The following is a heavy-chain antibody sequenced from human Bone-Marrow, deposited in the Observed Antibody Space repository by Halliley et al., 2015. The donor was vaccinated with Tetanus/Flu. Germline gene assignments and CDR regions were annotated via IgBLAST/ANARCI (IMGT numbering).Heavy chain of an antibody. J-gene: IGHJ4*02. V-gene: IGHV4-34*01. D-gene: IGHD2-2*01. CDR3: ARRPDVVVVPSALDY. Sequence: GEINHSGSPNSTPPLKSRFPLSVDPSKNQFSLTLTSVTAADTAVYYCARRPDVVVVPSALDYWGQGILVTVSS. CDR2: INHSGSP.